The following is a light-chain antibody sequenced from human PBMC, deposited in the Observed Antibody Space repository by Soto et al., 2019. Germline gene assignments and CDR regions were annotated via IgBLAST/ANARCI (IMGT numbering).Light chain of an antibody. Sequence: QSALTQPPSGSGAPGQRVTISCTGSSSNIGAGYDVHWYQQLPGTAPKLLIYGNSNRPSGVPDRFSGSKSGTSASLAITGLQAEDEADYYCQSYDSSLSVVFGGGTKVTVL. J-gene: IGLJ2*01. V-gene: IGLV1-40*01. CDR3: QSYDSSLSVV. CDR1: SSNIGAGYD. CDR2: GNS.